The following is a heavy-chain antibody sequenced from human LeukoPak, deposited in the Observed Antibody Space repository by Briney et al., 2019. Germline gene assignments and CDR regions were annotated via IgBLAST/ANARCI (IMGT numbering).Heavy chain of an antibody. V-gene: IGHV4-34*01. D-gene: IGHD3-22*01. CDR3: ASSDYYDSSGYSLYFDY. J-gene: IGHJ4*02. Sequence: SETLSLTCAVYGGSFSGYYWSWIRQPPGKGLEWIGSIYYSGSTYYNPSLKSRVTISVDTSKNQFSLKLSSMTAADTAVYYCASSDYYDSSGYSLYFDYWGQGTLVTVSS. CDR2: IYYSGST. CDR1: GGSFSGYY.